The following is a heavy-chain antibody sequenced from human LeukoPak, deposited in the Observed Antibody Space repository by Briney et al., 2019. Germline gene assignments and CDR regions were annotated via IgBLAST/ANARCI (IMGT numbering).Heavy chain of an antibody. CDR3: ARRSSGGGLFDY. J-gene: IGHJ4*02. CDR2: TFDSENT. CDR1: GGSISSSSYY. Sequence: PSESLSLTCTVSGGSISSSSYYWGWNRQPQGKGLEWNVRTFDSENTYYNASLKSRVTISVDTSKNHFSLKLSSVTSADTAVYYCARRSSGGGLFDYWGQGTRHSVST. D-gene: IGHD6-19*01. V-gene: IGHV4-39*02.